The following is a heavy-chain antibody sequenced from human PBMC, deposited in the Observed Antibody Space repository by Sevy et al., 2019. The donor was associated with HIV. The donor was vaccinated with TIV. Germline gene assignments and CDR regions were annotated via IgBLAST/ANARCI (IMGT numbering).Heavy chain of an antibody. J-gene: IGHJ3*02. CDR3: ARDTNHYGRSVYYDAFDI. V-gene: IGHV3-7*03. CDR2: IKEDGSDK. D-gene: IGHD3-22*01. Sequence: GGSLRLSCAASGFTLSSFWMTWVRQAPGKGLEWVANIKEDGSDKNYLDSVKGRFTISRDNAKNSLYLQMNSLGAEDTAVYYCARDTNHYGRSVYYDAFDIWGQGTMVTVSS. CDR1: GFTLSSFW.